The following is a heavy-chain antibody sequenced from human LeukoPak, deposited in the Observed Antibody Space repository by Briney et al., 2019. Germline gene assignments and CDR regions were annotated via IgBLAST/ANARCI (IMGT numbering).Heavy chain of an antibody. CDR3: VVLFGEFPIFDY. CDR1: GGSISSSSYY. Sequence: PSETLSLTCAVSGGSISSSSYYWGWIRQPPGKGLEWIGSIYYSGSTYYNPSLKSRVTISVDTSKNQFSLKVSSVTAADTAVYYCVVLFGEFPIFDYWGQGTLVTVSS. D-gene: IGHD3-10*01. J-gene: IGHJ4*02. V-gene: IGHV4-39*01. CDR2: IYYSGST.